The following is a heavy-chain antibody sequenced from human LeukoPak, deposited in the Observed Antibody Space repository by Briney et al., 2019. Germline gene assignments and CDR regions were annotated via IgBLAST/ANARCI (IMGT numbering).Heavy chain of an antibody. CDR2: ISAYNGNT. J-gene: IGHJ5*02. V-gene: IGHV1-18*01. CDR3: ARDLYYYGSGSPNWFDP. Sequence: AASVKVSCKASGYTFTSYGISWVRQAPGQGLEWMGWISAYNGNTNYAQKLQGRVTMTPDTSTSTAYMELRSLRSDDTAVYYCARDLYYYGSGSPNWFDPWGQGTLVTVSS. D-gene: IGHD3-10*01. CDR1: GYTFTSYG.